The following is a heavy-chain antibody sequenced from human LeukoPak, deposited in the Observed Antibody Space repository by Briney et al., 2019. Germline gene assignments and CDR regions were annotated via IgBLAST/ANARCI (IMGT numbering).Heavy chain of an antibody. J-gene: IGHJ4*02. V-gene: IGHV1-46*01. D-gene: IGHD3-9*01. CDR2: INPSGGST. Sequence: ASVKVSCKVSGYTLTELSMHWVRQAPGQGLEWMGIINPSGGSTNYAQKFQGRVTMTRDTSTRTVYMELSSLRSEDTAVYYCARDQGLTGYFDYWGQGTLVTVSS. CDR3: ARDQGLTGYFDY. CDR1: GYTLTELS.